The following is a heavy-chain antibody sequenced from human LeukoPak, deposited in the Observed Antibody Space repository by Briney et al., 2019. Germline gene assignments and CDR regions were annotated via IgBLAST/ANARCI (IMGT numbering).Heavy chain of an antibody. Sequence: SVKVSCKASGCTFSSYAISWVRQAPGQGLEWMGRIIPIFGTANYAQKFQGRVTITTDESTSTAYMELSSLRSEDAAVYYCARGELRVAGIGGFDYWGQGTLVTVSS. CDR3: ARGELRVAGIGGFDY. CDR2: IIPIFGTA. CDR1: GCTFSSYA. D-gene: IGHD6-19*01. J-gene: IGHJ4*02. V-gene: IGHV1-69*05.